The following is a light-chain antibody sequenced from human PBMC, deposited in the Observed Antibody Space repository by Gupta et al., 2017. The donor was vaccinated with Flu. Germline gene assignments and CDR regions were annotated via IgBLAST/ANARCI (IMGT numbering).Light chain of an antibody. CDR3: QQRSDWPPT. Sequence: GERATLSCRASQSVSGYLAWYQQKPGQAPRLLIFDASNRATGIPARFSGSGSGTDFTLTISSLEPEDFAVYYCQQRSDWPPTFGGGTKVEIK. CDR1: QSVSGY. J-gene: IGKJ4*01. V-gene: IGKV3-11*01. CDR2: DAS.